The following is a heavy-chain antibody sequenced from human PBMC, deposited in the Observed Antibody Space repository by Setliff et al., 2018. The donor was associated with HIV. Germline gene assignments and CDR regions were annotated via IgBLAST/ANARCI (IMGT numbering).Heavy chain of an antibody. V-gene: IGHV1-69*13. CDR2: IMPIFGTA. Sequence: GASVKVSCKASGGSFGSYGLSWVRQAPGQGLEWMGGIMPIFGTANYAQKFQGRVTIIADASTNTVNMELSSLRSEDTAVYYCARGVDGSYRKFFDNWGQGTLVTVSS. D-gene: IGHD1-26*01. CDR3: ARGVDGSYRKFFDN. J-gene: IGHJ4*02. CDR1: GGSFGSYG.